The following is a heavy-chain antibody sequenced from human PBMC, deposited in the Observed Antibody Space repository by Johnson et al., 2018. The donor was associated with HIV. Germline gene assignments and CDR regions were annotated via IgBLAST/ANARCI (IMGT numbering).Heavy chain of an antibody. V-gene: IGHV3-7*01. CDR2: IKEDGSEK. Sequence: VQLVESGGGLVQPGGSLRLSCAASGFTFSTYWMSWVRQAPGKGLEWVANIKEDGSEKYYVDSVKGRFTISRDNAKNSLYLQMNSLRAEDTAVYYCAKRGSTMIGGAGAFDIWGQGTMVTVSS. CDR3: AKRGSTMIGGAGAFDI. D-gene: IGHD3-22*01. CDR1: GFTFSTYW. J-gene: IGHJ3*02.